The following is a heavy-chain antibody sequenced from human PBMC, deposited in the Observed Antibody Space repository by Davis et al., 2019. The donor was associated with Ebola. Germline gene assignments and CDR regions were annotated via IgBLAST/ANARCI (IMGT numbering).Heavy chain of an antibody. V-gene: IGHV5-51*01. J-gene: IGHJ4*02. Sequence: GESLKISCKGSGYSFTNYLIGWVRQMPGKGLEWMGIIYPHDSAARYSPSFQGQVTISADKSINTAYLQWSSLKASDTAMYYCARQGSWDSSGSYYDYWGQGTLVTVSS. CDR3: ARQGSWDSSGSYYDY. D-gene: IGHD3-22*01. CDR2: IYPHDSAA. CDR1: GYSFTNYL.